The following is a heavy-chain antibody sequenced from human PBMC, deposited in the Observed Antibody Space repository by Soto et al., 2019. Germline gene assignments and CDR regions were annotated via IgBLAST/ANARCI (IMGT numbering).Heavy chain of an antibody. CDR3: ATLVPAPIKLFPRLGWFDP. D-gene: IGHD2-2*02. Sequence: QVQLVQSGAEVKKPGSSVKVSCKASGGTFSSETITWVRQAPGQGLEWMGGIIPITDTANYAQNFRGRVTITADESTSTVYMELSSLRSEDTAVYYCATLVPAPIKLFPRLGWFDPWGQGTLVTVSS. J-gene: IGHJ5*02. CDR2: IIPITDTA. V-gene: IGHV1-69*01. CDR1: GGTFSSET.